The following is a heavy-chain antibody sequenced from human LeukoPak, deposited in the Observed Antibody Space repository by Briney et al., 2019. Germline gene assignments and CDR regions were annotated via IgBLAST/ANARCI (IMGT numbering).Heavy chain of an antibody. Sequence: SETLSLTCVVSGGSLSTHHWSWIRQSPGRGLEWIGYISDSGSTYYNPSLKSRVTISVDTSKNQFSLKLSSVTAADTAVYYCARFYDSSGYFTHGGAFDIWGQGTMVTVSS. CDR2: ISDSGST. CDR3: ARFYDSSGYFTHGGAFDI. CDR1: GGSLSTHH. D-gene: IGHD3-22*01. J-gene: IGHJ3*02. V-gene: IGHV4-4*08.